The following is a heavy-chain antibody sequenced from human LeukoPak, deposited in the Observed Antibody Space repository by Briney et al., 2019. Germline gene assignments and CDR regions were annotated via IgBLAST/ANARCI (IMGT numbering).Heavy chain of an antibody. Sequence: PGGSLKLSCAASGFTFSGSAVHWLRQSSGKGLEWVGHIDKKDNLYATAYAESVKGRFTISRDDSKDTAFLHMDSLKTEDTALYYCTRDRGTYNWFDPWGQGTLVTVSS. D-gene: IGHD2-15*01. J-gene: IGHJ5*02. CDR3: TRDRGTYNWFDP. CDR2: IDKKDNLYAT. CDR1: GFTFSGSA. V-gene: IGHV3-73*01.